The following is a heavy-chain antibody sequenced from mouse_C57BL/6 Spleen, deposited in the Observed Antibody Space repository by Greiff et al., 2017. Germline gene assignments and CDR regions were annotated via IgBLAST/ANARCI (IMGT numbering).Heavy chain of an antibody. D-gene: IGHD1-1*01. CDR1: GYTFTSYW. V-gene: IGHV1-7*01. CDR2: INPSSGYT. Sequence: QVQLQQSGAELAKPGASVKLSCKASGYTFTSYWMYWVKQRPGKGLEWIGYINPSSGYTKYNQKFKDKATLTVDKSSSKAYMQLSRLTYEDSAVYYYAREIYYSSSSYYFDDWGQGTTLTVSS. CDR3: AREIYYSSSSYYFDD. J-gene: IGHJ2*01.